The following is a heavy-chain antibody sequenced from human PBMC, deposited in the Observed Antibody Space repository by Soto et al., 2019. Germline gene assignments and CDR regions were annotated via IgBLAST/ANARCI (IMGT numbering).Heavy chain of an antibody. J-gene: IGHJ4*02. V-gene: IGHV4-59*07. CDR3: ARVRVDADDLFYFDS. CDR2: IYHSGGT. D-gene: IGHD3-3*01. Sequence: QVQLQESGPGLVAPSDTLSLTCSVSGGSIDDYYWSWIRQRPGKGLEWVAFIYHSGGTDYSPSLQSRVALSVDTSENQLSLRLTSVTAADAAVYYCARVRVDADDLFYFDSWGEGTLVTVSS. CDR1: GGSIDDYY.